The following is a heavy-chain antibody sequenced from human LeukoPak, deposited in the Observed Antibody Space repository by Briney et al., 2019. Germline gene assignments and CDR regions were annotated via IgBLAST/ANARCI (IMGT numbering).Heavy chain of an antibody. CDR2: ISYDGSNK. V-gene: IGHV3-30*18. CDR1: GFTFSSYG. Sequence: PGRSLRLYCAASGFTFSSYGMHWVRQAPGKGLEWVAVISYDGSNKYYADSVKGRFTISRDNSKNTLYLQMNSLRAEDTAVYYCAKDGAVAATTNFDYWGQGTLVTVSS. J-gene: IGHJ4*02. CDR3: AKDGAVAATTNFDY. D-gene: IGHD6-19*01.